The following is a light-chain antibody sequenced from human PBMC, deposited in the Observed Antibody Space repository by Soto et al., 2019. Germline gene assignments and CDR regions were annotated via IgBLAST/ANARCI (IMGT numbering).Light chain of an antibody. CDR2: LG. J-gene: IGKJ5*01. CDR1: QSLLHSNGNNY. V-gene: IGKV2-28*01. Sequence: DVVMTQSPLSLPVTLGQPASISCRSSQSLLHSNGNNYLDWYLQKPGQSPQVLIYLGTGVPSRFSGSGSGTDFTFSISSLQPEDVATYYCQQYDGLPTFGQGTRLEIK. CDR3: QQYDGLPT.